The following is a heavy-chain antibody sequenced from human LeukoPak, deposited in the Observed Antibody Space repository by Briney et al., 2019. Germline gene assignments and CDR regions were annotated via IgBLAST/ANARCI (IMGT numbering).Heavy chain of an antibody. CDR3: ARGKLPNILIDY. D-gene: IGHD2/OR15-2a*01. J-gene: IGHJ4*02. CDR2: INPSGGST. V-gene: IGHV1-46*01. CDR1: GYTFTSYY. Sequence: AASVTVSCTASGYTFTSYYMHWVRQAPGQGLEWMGIINPSGGSTSYAQKFQGRVTMSRDTSTSTVYMELSSLRSEDTAVYYCARGKLPNILIDYWGQGTLVTVSS.